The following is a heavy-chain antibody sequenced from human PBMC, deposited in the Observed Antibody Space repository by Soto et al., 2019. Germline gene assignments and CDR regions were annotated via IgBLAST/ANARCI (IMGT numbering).Heavy chain of an antibody. CDR1: GGSISSSSYY. CDR2: IYYSGST. V-gene: IGHV4-39*01. D-gene: IGHD2-15*01. J-gene: IGHJ4*02. CDR3: ASQIVVVVAATLDY. Sequence: SETLSLTCTVSGGSISSSSYYWGWIRQPPGKGLEWIGSIYYSGSTYYNPSLKSRVTISVDTSKNQFSLKLSSVTAADTAVYYCASQIVVVVAATLDYWGQGTLVTVSS.